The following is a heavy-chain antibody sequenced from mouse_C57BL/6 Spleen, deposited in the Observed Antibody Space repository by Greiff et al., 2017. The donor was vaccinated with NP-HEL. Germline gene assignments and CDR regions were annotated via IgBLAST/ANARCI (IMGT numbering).Heavy chain of an antibody. J-gene: IGHJ2*01. CDR1: GYTFTSYW. V-gene: IGHV1-69*01. CDR2: IDPSDSYT. Sequence: QVQLQQPGAELVMPGASVKLSCKASGYTFTSYWMHWVKQRPGHGLEWIGEIDPSDSYTNYNQKFKGKSTLTVDKSSSTAYMQLSSLTSEDSAVYYCARGEQGYWGQGTTLTVSS. CDR3: ARGEQGY.